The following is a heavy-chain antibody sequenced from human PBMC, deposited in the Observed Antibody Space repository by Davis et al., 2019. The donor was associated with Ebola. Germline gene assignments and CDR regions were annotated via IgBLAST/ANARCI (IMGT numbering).Heavy chain of an antibody. CDR3: AREAGIAAAGVDY. D-gene: IGHD6-13*01. CDR2: IYYSGST. J-gene: IGHJ4*02. V-gene: IGHV4-31*11. Sequence: SETLSLTCAMYGGSISSGGYYWSWIRQHPGKGLEWIGYIYYSGSTYYNPSLKSRVTISVDTSKNQFSLKLSSVTAADTAVYYCAREAGIAAAGVDYWGQGTLVTVSS. CDR1: GGSISSGGYY.